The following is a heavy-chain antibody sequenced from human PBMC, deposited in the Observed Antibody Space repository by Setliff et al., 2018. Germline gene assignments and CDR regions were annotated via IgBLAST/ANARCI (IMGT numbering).Heavy chain of an antibody. CDR3: ARGRNVAARLLDS. V-gene: IGHV4-34*01. CDR2: INHSGST. D-gene: IGHD6-6*01. Sequence: SETLSLTCAAHGGSFSDCYWTWIRQPPGKGLEWIGEINHSGSTKYSPSLESRVTMSVDPSKNQFSLKVTSVTAADTAVYYCARGRNVAARLLDSWGRGTLVTVSS. J-gene: IGHJ4*02. CDR1: GGSFSDCY.